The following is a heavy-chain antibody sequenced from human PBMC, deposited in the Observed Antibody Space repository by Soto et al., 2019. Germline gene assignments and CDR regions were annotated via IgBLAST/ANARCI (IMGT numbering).Heavy chain of an antibody. CDR1: GGTFSSYA. CDR2: IIPIFGTA. V-gene: IGHV1-69*13. Sequence: GASVKVSCKASGGTFSSYAISWVRQAPGQGLEWMGGIIPIFGTANYAQRFQGRVTITADESTSTAYMELSSLRSEDTAVYYCARESRYSYGPSSMDVWGQGTTVTVSS. J-gene: IGHJ6*02. D-gene: IGHD5-18*01. CDR3: ARESRYSYGPSSMDV.